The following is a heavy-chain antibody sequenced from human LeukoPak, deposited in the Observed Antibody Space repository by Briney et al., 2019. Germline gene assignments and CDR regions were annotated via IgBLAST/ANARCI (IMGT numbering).Heavy chain of an antibody. CDR1: GGSFSGYY. D-gene: IGHD2-8*01. CDR2: IKQDGSEK. CDR3: ARVLSKRGMDY. J-gene: IGHJ4*02. Sequence: PSETLSLTCAVYGGSFSGYYWSWIRQAPGKGLEWVANIKQDGSEKYYVDSVKGRFTISRDNAKNSLYLQMNSLRAEDTAVYYCARVLSKRGMDYWGQGTLVTVSS. V-gene: IGHV3-7*01.